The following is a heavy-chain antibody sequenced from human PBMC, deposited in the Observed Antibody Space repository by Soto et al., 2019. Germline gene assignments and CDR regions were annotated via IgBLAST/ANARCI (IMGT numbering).Heavy chain of an antibody. J-gene: IGHJ5*02. CDR2: IYYSGST. CDR3: ARRSGEGGWFDP. D-gene: IGHD2-21*01. Sequence: SETLCLTSTVAGGSSGGGGYYWSWIRQHPGKGLEWIGYIYYSGSTYYNPSLKSRVTISVDTSKNQFSLKLSSVTAADTAVYYCARRSGEGGWFDPWGQGTLVTVSS. CDR1: GGSSGGGGYY. V-gene: IGHV4-31*03.